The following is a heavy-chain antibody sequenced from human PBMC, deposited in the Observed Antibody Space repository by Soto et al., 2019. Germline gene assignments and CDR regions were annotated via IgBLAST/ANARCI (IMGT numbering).Heavy chain of an antibody. CDR1: GGSISSGDYY. V-gene: IGHV4-30-4*01. D-gene: IGHD2-2*01. CDR2: IYYSGST. Sequence: QVQLQESGPGLVKPSQTLSLTCTVSGGSISSGDYYWSWIRQPPGKGLEWIGYIYYSGSTYYNPSLKSRVTISVDTSKHQFSLKLSSVTAADTAVYYCAREPPYCSSTSCYGNSAFDIWGQGTMVTVSS. J-gene: IGHJ3*02. CDR3: AREPPYCSSTSCYGNSAFDI.